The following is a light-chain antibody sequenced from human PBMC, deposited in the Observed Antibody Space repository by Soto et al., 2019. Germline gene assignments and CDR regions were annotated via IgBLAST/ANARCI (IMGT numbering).Light chain of an antibody. Sequence: EIVMTQSPATLSVSPGERATLSCRASQSVSSNLAWYQQKPGQAPRLLIYGASTRATGIPARFSGSGSATEFTLTISSLQSEDFAAYYCQQYNNWPLTFAGGTKVQIK. V-gene: IGKV3-15*01. CDR2: GAS. J-gene: IGKJ4*01. CDR3: QQYNNWPLT. CDR1: QSVSSN.